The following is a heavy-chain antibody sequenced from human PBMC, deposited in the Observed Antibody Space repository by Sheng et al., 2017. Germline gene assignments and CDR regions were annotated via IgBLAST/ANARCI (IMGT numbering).Heavy chain of an antibody. J-gene: IGHJ4*02. V-gene: IGHV4-38-2*02. D-gene: IGHD5-12*01. CDR3: TRSRLGELVAPIQV. CDR2: IYHTGTT. CDR1: DYPITNGYY. Sequence: QVQLQESGPGLVKPSETLSLTCTVSDYPITNGYYWGWIRQPPGKGLEWIGSIYHTGTTYYNPSLKSRVTMSVDTSKNYFSLNVKSVTDADTAVYHCTRSRLGELVAPIQVWGQGTLVTVSS.